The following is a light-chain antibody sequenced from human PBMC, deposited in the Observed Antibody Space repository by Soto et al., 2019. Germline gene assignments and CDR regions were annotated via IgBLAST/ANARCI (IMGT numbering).Light chain of an antibody. J-gene: IGLJ2*01. CDR2: DVT. Sequence: QSALTQPASVSGSPGQSITISCTGTSNDIGAYNYVSWYQQHPGKAPKLLIYDVTHRPSGVSDRFSGSKSGRTASLTISGLQPEDEADYYCSSYTSIIAVGFGGGTKVTVL. V-gene: IGLV2-14*03. CDR1: SNDIGAYNY. CDR3: SSYTSIIAVG.